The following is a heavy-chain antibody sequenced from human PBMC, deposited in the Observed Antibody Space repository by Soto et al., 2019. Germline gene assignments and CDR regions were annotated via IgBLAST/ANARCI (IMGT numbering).Heavy chain of an antibody. Sequence: GGSLRLSCAASGFTFSSYAMSWVRQAPGKGLEWVSAISGSGGSTYYADSVKGRFTISRDNSKNTLYLQMNSLRAEDTAVYYCAKDDILTGYRASSSYWGQGTLVTVSS. D-gene: IGHD3-9*01. CDR3: AKDDILTGYRASSSY. CDR1: GFTFSSYA. CDR2: ISGSGGST. V-gene: IGHV3-23*01. J-gene: IGHJ4*02.